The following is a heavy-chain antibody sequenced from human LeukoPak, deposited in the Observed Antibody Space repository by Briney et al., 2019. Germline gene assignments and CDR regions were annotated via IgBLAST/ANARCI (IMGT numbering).Heavy chain of an antibody. CDR1: GFTFSSYG. CDR3: AKDRETTSSGTFDS. Sequence: PGGSLRLSCAASGFTFSSYGMYCVRQAPGKGLSCVAFIAEAGSIEKYTDSVKGRFTISRDNSNNTLYLRMNSLRAEDTGVYYCAKDRETTSSGTFDSWGQGALVTVSS. J-gene: IGHJ4*02. CDR2: IAEAGSIE. D-gene: IGHD1-1*01. V-gene: IGHV3-30*18.